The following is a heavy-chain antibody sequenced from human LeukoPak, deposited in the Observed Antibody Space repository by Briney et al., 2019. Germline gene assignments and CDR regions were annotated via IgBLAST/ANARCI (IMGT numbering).Heavy chain of an antibody. CDR1: VGSIRSSSSY. D-gene: IGHD2-2*01. CDR2: IHYSGSP. V-gene: IGHV4-39*01. Sequence: SETLSLTCTVSVGSIRSSSSYWGWVRQPPGKGLEWVGSIHYSGSPNYNPSLKSRVTISVDMSKGQFSLKLTSATAADTAVYYCARPAGYCSTASCYEYFDYWGQGTLVTVSS. CDR3: ARPAGYCSTASCYEYFDY. J-gene: IGHJ4*02.